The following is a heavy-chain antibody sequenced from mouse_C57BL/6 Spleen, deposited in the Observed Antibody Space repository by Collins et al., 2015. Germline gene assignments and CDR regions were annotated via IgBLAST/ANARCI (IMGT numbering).Heavy chain of an antibody. Sequence: QVQLQQSGPELVKPGASVRISCKASGYTFTSYYIHWVKQRPGQGLEWIGWIYPGNVNTKYNEKFKGKATLTADKSSSTAYMQLSSLTSEDSAVYFCARSGYYGSSYDAMDYWGQGTSVTVSS. CDR1: GYTFTSYY. CDR3: ARSGYYGSSYDAMDY. J-gene: IGHJ4*01. D-gene: IGHD1-1*01. CDR2: IYPGNVNT. V-gene: IGHV1S56*01.